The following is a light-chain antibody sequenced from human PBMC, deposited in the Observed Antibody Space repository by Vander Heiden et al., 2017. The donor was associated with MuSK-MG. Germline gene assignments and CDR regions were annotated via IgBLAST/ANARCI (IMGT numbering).Light chain of an antibody. CDR3: AAWDDSLNGPFVV. J-gene: IGLJ2*01. V-gene: IGLV1-44*01. CDR2: SDN. CDR1: NSNIGTNP. Sequence: QSLLTPSPPASGTPGQTSTLSCAGSNSNIGTNPVNWYQQLPGTAPKLLIYSDNQRPSGVPDRFSGSKSGTSASLAISGLQSEDEAHYYCAAWDDSLNGPFVVFGGGTKLTVL.